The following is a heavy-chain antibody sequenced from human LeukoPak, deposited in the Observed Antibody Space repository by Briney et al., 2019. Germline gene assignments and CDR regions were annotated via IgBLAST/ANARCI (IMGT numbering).Heavy chain of an antibody. CDR2: ISSSGSTI. V-gene: IGHV3-11*04. CDR1: GFTFSDYY. Sequence: PGGSLRLSCAASGFTFSDYYMSWIRQAPGKGLEWVSYISSSGSTIYYADSVKGRFTISRDNAKNSLYLQMNSLKAEDTAVYYCARDIPRYCSGGSCLGAFDYWGQGTLVTVSS. J-gene: IGHJ4*02. D-gene: IGHD2-15*01. CDR3: ARDIPRYCSGGSCLGAFDY.